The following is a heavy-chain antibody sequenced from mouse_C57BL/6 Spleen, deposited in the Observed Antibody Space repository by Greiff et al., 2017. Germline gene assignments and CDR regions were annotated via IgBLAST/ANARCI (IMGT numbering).Heavy chain of an antibody. CDR3: AREGAAYSYYLDY. CDR2: INPSSGYT. CDR1: GYTFTSYW. V-gene: IGHV1-7*01. J-gene: IGHJ2*01. Sequence: VQLQQSGAELAKPGASVKLSCKASGYTFTSYWMHWVKQRPGQGLEWIGYINPSSGYTKYNQKFKDKATVTADKSSSTAYMQLSSLTYEDSAVYDYAREGAAYSYYLDYWGQGTTLTVSA. D-gene: IGHD2-10*01.